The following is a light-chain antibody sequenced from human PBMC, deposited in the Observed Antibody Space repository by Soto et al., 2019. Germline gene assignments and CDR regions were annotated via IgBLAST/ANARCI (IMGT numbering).Light chain of an antibody. J-gene: IGLJ1*01. V-gene: IGLV2-14*01. Sequence: QSALTQPASVSGSPGQSITISCTGTSNDVGGYNYLSWYQQHPGKAPKFIIYEVSNRPSGISNRFSGSKSGNTASLTISGLQAEDEADYYCSSYTSSNTYVFGSGTQLTVL. CDR2: EVS. CDR1: SNDVGGYNY. CDR3: SSYTSSNTYV.